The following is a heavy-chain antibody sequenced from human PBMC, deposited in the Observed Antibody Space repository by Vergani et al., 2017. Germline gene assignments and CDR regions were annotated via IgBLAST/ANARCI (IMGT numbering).Heavy chain of an antibody. CDR2: IDPADSET. CDR1: GYSFSNYW. V-gene: IGHV5-51*03. J-gene: IGHJ4*02. Sequence: EVPLVQSGAAVKKPGDSLKISCKGSGYSFSNYWIGWVRQLPGKGLEWMGIIDPADSETRYSPSFQGQVTISVDKSINTAYLQWSSLKASDTAMYYCATQVVPVASKGGFDYWGQGTLVTVSS. D-gene: IGHD3-22*01. CDR3: ATQVVPVASKGGFDY.